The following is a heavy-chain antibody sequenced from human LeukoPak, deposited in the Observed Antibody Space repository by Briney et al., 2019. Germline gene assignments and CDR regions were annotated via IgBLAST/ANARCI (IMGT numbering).Heavy chain of an antibody. CDR1: EHSFATYW. CDR3: ARPLQGIVGATGFDY. V-gene: IGHV5-51*01. CDR2: IYPSDSDT. J-gene: IGHJ4*02. D-gene: IGHD1-26*01. Sequence: GESLKISSQGFEHSFATYWIAWLRQMPGKGLEWMGIIYPSDSDTRYSPSFQGQVTISADKSIKTAYLQWSSLKASDTAMYYCARPLQGIVGATGFDYWGQGTLVTVSS.